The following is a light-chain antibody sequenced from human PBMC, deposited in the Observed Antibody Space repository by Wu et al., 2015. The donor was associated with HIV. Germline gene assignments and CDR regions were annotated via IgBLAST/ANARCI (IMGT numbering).Light chain of an antibody. V-gene: IGKV3-20*01. CDR2: ETS. J-gene: IGKJ2*01. CDR1: QSVSSN. Sequence: EIVMTQSPATLSVSPGERATLSCRASQSVSSNLAWYQQKPGQAPRLLIYETSSRATDIPDRFSGSGSGTDFTLTISRLEPEDFAVYYCQRYGSSPYTFGQGTKLEIK. CDR3: QRYGSSPYT.